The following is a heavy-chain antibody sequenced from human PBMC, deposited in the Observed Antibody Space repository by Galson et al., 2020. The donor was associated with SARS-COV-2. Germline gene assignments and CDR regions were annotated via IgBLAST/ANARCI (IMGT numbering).Heavy chain of an antibody. CDR2: ISYDGSNK. V-gene: IGHV3-30-3*02. CDR1: GFTFSSYA. J-gene: IGHJ4*02. CDR3: AKNQYYYGSGSYYFDY. Sequence: GESLKISCAASGFTFSSYAMHWVRQAPGKGLEWVAVISYDGSNKYYADSVKGRFTISRDNSKNTLYLQMNSLRAEDTAVYYCAKNQYYYGSGSYYFDYWGQGTLVTVSS. D-gene: IGHD3-10*01.